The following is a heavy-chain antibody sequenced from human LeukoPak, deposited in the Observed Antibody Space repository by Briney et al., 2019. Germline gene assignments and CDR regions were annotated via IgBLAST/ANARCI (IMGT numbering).Heavy chain of an antibody. CDR1: GFTFSSNG. CDR3: AGGGWRGGLDY. J-gene: IGHJ4*02. Sequence: GRSLRLSCAASGFTFSSNGMHWVRQAPGKGLEWVAVIWYDGSNKYYADSVKGRLTISRDNSKNTLYLQMNSLIAEDTAVYYCAGGGWRGGLDYWGQGTLVTVSS. D-gene: IGHD3-16*01. CDR2: IWYDGSNK. V-gene: IGHV3-33*01.